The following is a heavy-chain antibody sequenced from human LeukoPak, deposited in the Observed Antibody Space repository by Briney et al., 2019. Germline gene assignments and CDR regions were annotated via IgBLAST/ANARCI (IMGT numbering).Heavy chain of an antibody. CDR2: ISGSGGST. Sequence: AGGSLSLSCAASGFTFSSYAMSWVRQAPGKGLVWVSAISGSGGSTYYADSVKGRFTISKDNSKNTLYLQMNSLRAEDTAVYYCAKLCPNTAMARTFVDYWGQGTLVTVSS. CDR3: AKLCPNTAMARTFVDY. CDR1: GFTFSSYA. D-gene: IGHD5-18*01. J-gene: IGHJ4*02. V-gene: IGHV3-23*01.